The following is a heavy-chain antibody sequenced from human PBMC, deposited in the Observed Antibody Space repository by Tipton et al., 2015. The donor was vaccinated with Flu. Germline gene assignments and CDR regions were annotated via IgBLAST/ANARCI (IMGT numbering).Heavy chain of an antibody. Sequence: GEALGNYFWSWIRQSPGKGLEWIGYIHHSGITSYSPSLKSRVTISVDTSKNHFSLRLSSVTAADTAVYYCASRRYDSSGYLLDYWGQGTLVTVSS. CDR2: IHHSGIT. CDR1: GEALGNYF. V-gene: IGHV4-59*01. D-gene: IGHD3-22*01. CDR3: ASRRYDSSGYLLDY. J-gene: IGHJ4*02.